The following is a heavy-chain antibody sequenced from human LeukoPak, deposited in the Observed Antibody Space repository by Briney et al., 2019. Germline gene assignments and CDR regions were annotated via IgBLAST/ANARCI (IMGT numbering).Heavy chain of an antibody. J-gene: IGHJ5*02. CDR2: TYYRSKWYN. CDR3: AAELSPSNWFDP. Sequence: SQTLSLTCAISGDSVSSNSAAWDWLRQSPWRGLEWLGRTYYRSKWYNDYAVSVKSRITINPDTSKNQFSLQLNSVTPEDTAVYYCAAELSPSNWFDPWGQGTLVTVSS. V-gene: IGHV6-1*01. CDR1: GDSVSSNSAA. D-gene: IGHD3-16*02.